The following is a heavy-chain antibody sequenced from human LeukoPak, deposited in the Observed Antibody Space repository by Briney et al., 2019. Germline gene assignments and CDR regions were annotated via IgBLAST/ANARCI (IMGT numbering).Heavy chain of an antibody. Sequence: GGSLRLSCAASGFTFSTYAMSWVRQAPGKGLEWVSAISPGGTDTYYADSVKGRFTISRDNSKNTLFLQMNNLRAEDTAVYYCAKRGGYETMAAFDYWGQGTLVTVSS. CDR1: GFTFSTYA. CDR2: ISPGGTDT. J-gene: IGHJ4*02. V-gene: IGHV3-23*01. CDR3: AKRGGYETMAAFDY. D-gene: IGHD3-10*01.